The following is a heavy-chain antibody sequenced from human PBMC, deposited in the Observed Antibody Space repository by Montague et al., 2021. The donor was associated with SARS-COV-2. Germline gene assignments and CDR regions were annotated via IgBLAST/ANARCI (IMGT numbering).Heavy chain of an antibody. CDR3: AGGASTITVIVVVLTGAGWYFDL. CDR1: SGSFSDYY. J-gene: IGHJ2*01. V-gene: IGHV4-34*01. D-gene: IGHD3-22*01. Sequence: SETLSLTCAVYSGSFSDYYWSWCRQHPGKGREWIGEINHSGSINYNPSLKSRVSITVDTSKNQFSLKLTSVTAADTAVYYCAGGASTITVIVVVLTGAGWYFDLWGRGTLVTVSS. CDR2: INHSGSI.